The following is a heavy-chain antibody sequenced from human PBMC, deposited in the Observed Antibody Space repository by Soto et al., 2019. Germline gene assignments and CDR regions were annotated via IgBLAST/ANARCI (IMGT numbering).Heavy chain of an antibody. V-gene: IGHV1-3*01. Sequence: ASVKVSCKASGYTFTSYAMHWVRQAPGQRLEWMGWINAGNGNTKYSQKFQGRVTITRDTSASTAYMELSSLRSEDTAVYYYARGASQGGYYYDYFDYWGQGTLVTVSS. D-gene: IGHD3-22*01. CDR1: GYTFTSYA. J-gene: IGHJ4*02. CDR2: INAGNGNT. CDR3: ARGASQGGYYYDYFDY.